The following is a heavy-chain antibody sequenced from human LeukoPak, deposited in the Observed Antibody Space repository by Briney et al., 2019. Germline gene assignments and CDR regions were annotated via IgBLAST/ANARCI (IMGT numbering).Heavy chain of an antibody. V-gene: IGHV3-21*01. D-gene: IGHD1-26*01. Sequence: PGGSLRLSCAASGFTFSSYSMNWVRQAPGKGLEWVSSISSSSSYIYYADSVKGRFTISRDNAKNSLYLQMNSLRAEDTAVYYCARPVGATTGIGFDYWGQGTLVTVSS. CDR2: ISSSSSYI. J-gene: IGHJ4*02. CDR3: ARPVGATTGIGFDY. CDR1: GFTFSSYS.